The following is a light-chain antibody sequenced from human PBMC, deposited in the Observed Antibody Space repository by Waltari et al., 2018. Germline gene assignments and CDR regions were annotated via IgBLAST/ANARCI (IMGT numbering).Light chain of an antibody. CDR3: MQATHWPYT. CDR2: ETS. Sequence: DVVVTQSPLSLPVTLGQPASISCRSSQSLVSSDGNTSLNWFHLRPGQSPRRLIYETSKRDSGVPDRFSGSGSGAGFTLKISRVEAEDVGIYYCMQATHWPYTFGQGTKLEIK. CDR1: QSLVSSDGNTS. V-gene: IGKV2-30*01. J-gene: IGKJ2*01.